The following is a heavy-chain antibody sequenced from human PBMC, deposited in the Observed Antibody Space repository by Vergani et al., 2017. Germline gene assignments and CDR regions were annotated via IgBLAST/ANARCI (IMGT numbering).Heavy chain of an antibody. J-gene: IGHJ5*02. CDR3: ARGPGYSSSWYVRGNWFDP. D-gene: IGHD6-13*01. Sequence: QVQLQQWGAGLLKPSETLSLTCAVYGGSFSGYYWSWIRQPPGKGLEWIGEINHSGSTNYNPSLKSRVTISVDTSKNQLSLKLSSVTAADTAVYYCARGPGYSSSWYVRGNWFDPWGQGTLVTVSS. CDR1: GGSFSGYY. V-gene: IGHV4-34*01. CDR2: INHSGST.